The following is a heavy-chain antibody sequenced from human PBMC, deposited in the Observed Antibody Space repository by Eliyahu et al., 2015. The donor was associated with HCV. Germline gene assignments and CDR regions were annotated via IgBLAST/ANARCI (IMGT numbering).Heavy chain of an antibody. J-gene: IGHJ4*02. D-gene: IGHD3-10*01. Sequence: EVRLVEFGGGLVKPGGSLRLSCAASGVTFTNAWMNWVRQAPGKGLEWVGRIKSKSDGGTIDYAAPVKGRFTISREDSRNILYLQMNSLKTEDTAVYYCTTVPPRGPYWGQGALVTVSS. V-gene: IGHV3-15*01. CDR1: GVTFTNAW. CDR3: TTVPPRGPY. CDR2: IKSKSDGGTI.